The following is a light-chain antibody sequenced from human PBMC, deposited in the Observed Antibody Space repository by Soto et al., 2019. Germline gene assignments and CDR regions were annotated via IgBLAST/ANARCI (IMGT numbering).Light chain of an antibody. CDR3: QQNLGVHT. J-gene: IGKJ1*01. V-gene: IGKV3-15*01. CDR2: GAS. Sequence: EIVMTRPPATLSVSPGERATLSCRASQSVSSNLAWYQQKPGQAPRLLIYGASTRATGIPARFSGSGSGTDFTLTISSLEPEDSAVYYCQQNLGVHTFGQGTKVDIK. CDR1: QSVSSN.